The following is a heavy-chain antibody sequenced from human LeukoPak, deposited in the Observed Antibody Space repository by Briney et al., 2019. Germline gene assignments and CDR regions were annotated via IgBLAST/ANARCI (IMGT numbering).Heavy chain of an antibody. CDR3: ASRQYDILTGYDGALDI. CDR1: GFTFSTFA. J-gene: IGHJ3*02. V-gene: IGHV3-23*01. Sequence: GGSLRLSCAASGFTFSTFAMSWVRQAPGKGLEWVSIISASGGSTCYADSVKGRFTISRDNSKNTLYLQMNSLRAEDTAVYYCASRQYDILTGYDGALDIWGQGTMVTVSS. D-gene: IGHD3-9*01. CDR2: ISASGGST.